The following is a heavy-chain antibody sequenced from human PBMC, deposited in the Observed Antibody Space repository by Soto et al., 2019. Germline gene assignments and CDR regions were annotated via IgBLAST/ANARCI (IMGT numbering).Heavy chain of an antibody. V-gene: IGHV1-3*01. D-gene: IGHD3-3*01. CDR2: INAGNGNT. Sequence: ASVKVSCKASGYTFTSYAMHWVRQAPGQRLEWMGWINAGNGNTKYSQKFQGRVTITRDTSASTAYMELSSLRSEDTAVYYCARVGTYYDFWRGLQTGSAPWGKGTLVTVSP. CDR3: ARVGTYYDFWRGLQTGSAP. J-gene: IGHJ5*02. CDR1: GYTFTSYA.